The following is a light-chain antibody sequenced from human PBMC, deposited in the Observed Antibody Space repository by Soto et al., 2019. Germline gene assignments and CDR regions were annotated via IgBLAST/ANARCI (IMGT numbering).Light chain of an antibody. Sequence: QSALTQPPSASGSPGQSVTISCTGTSSDIGGYNYVSWYQQHPGKVPKLLIYEVSKRPSGVPDRFTGSKSGNTASLTVSGLQAEDEADYYCASYAGSNNLGVFGTGNKVTVL. CDR3: ASYAGSNNLGV. CDR1: SSDIGGYNY. V-gene: IGLV2-8*01. CDR2: EVS. J-gene: IGLJ1*01.